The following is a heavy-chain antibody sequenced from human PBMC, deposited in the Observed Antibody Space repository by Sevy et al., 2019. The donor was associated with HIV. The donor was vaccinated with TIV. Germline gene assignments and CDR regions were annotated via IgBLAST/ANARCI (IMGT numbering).Heavy chain of an antibody. CDR1: GFTFSSYA. J-gene: IGHJ6*03. CDR3: AFSSAGYCSSTSCPHYYYYYYMDV. D-gene: IGHD2-2*01. V-gene: IGHV3-23*01. CDR2: ISGSGGST. Sequence: GGSLRLSCAASGFTFSSYAMSWVRQAPGKGLEWVSAISGSGGSTYYADSVKGRFTISRDNSKNTLCLQMNSLRAEDTAVYYCAFSSAGYCSSTSCPHYYYYYYMDVWGKGTTVTVSS.